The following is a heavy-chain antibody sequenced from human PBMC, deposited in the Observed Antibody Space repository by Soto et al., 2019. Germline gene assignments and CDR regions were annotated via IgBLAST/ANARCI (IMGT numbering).Heavy chain of an antibody. J-gene: IGHJ4*02. CDR1: GFTFSNYA. V-gene: IGHV3-23*01. CDR2: ISGSGDST. D-gene: IGHD6-13*01. Sequence: PGGSLRLSCAASGFTFSNYAMSWVRQAPGKGLEWVSIISGSGDSTYYADSVKGRFTISRDNSKNTLYLQMNSLRAEDTAVYYCAKDSLANPYSSSWYGYYFDYWAQGTLVTVSS. CDR3: AKDSLANPYSSSWYGYYFDY.